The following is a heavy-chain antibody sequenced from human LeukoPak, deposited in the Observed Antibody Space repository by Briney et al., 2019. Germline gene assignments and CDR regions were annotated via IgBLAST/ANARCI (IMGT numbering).Heavy chain of an antibody. CDR3: AKDSPRDDYVRGSYRYSRRGLET. V-gene: IGHV1-18*01. CDR1: GYEFSSYG. J-gene: IGHJ3*01. D-gene: IGHD3-16*02. Sequence: ASVNVSSKASGYEFSSYGISWVRQAPGQGLEWMGWISAYNGKTKYAEKFQGRLTMTTETSTSTAYMELRSLTSADTAVYYCAKDSPRDDYVRGSYRYSRRGLETWGQGTLVTASS. CDR2: ISAYNGKT.